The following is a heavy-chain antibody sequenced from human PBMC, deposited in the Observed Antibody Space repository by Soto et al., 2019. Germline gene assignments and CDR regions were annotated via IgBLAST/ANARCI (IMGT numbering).Heavy chain of an antibody. V-gene: IGHV1-69*02. CDR2: IIPILGIA. Sequence: ASVKVSCKASGGTFSSYTISWVRQAPGQGLEWMGRIIPILGIANYAQKFQGRVTITADKSTSTAYMELSSLRSEDTAVYYCARAEAFGLVEPFAFDYWGQGTLVTVSS. D-gene: IGHD6-6*01. J-gene: IGHJ4*02. CDR1: GGTFSSYT. CDR3: ARAEAFGLVEPFAFDY.